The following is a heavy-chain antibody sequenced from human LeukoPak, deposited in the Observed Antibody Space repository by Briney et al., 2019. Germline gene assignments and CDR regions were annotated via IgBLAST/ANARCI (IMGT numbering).Heavy chain of an antibody. V-gene: IGHV3-30-3*01. CDR2: TSSDLNVK. CDR3: AREGYYGSGSPPSLYFDY. D-gene: IGHD3-10*01. J-gene: IGHJ4*02. Sequence: GGSLRLSCAASGFTFRNYVIHWVRQAPGKGLEWVAVTSSDLNVKLYADSVKGRFTISRDNSRSTLYLQMNSLSPEDTAIYYCAREGYYGSGSPPSLYFDYWGQGTLVTVSS. CDR1: GFTFRNYV.